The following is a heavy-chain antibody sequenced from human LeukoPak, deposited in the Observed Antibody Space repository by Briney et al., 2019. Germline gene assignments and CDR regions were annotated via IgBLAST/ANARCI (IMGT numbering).Heavy chain of an antibody. CDR1: GGSISSRSYY. J-gene: IGHJ4*02. CDR2: INHSGRT. Sequence: PSETLSLTCTVSGGSISSRSYYWGWIRQPPGKGLEWIVEINHSGRTNYNPSLKRRVTISVETSKNPFTVKLSSVTAADTAVYYCARGRGSYYGSGSYFKPWYYFDYWGQGTLVTVSS. D-gene: IGHD3-10*01. V-gene: IGHV4-39*06. CDR3: ARGRGSYYGSGSYFKPWYYFDY.